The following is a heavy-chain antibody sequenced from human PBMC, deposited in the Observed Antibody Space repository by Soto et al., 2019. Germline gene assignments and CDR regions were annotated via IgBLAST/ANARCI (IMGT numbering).Heavy chain of an antibody. Sequence: GGSLRLSCAASGFTFSNAWMNWVRQAPGKGLEWVSAISGSGGSTYYADSVKGRFTISRDNSKNTLYLQMNSLRAEDTAVYYCASSLRFLEWLVGGFDYWGQGTLVTVSS. V-gene: IGHV3-23*01. CDR3: ASSLRFLEWLVGGFDY. J-gene: IGHJ4*02. D-gene: IGHD3-3*01. CDR1: GFTFSNAW. CDR2: ISGSGGST.